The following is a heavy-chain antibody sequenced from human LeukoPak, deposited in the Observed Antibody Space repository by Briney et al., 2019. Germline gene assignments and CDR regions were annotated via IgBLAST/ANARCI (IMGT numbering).Heavy chain of an antibody. CDR3: ANVRVG. CDR2: IKQDGSES. CDR1: VFTFSSHW. Sequence: GVPLRLSCAASVFTFSSHWMDWVRQAPGKGLEWVANIKQDGSESYYLDSVKGRFTISRDNAKSSLYLQMNSVRAEDTVVYYCANVRVGWGQGTLVTDSS. D-gene: IGHD2-8*02. J-gene: IGHJ4*02. V-gene: IGHV3-7*01.